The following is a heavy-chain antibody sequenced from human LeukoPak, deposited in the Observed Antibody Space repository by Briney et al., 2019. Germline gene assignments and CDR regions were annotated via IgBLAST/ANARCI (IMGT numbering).Heavy chain of an antibody. CDR3: ARDYNCGYSYRYH. CDR2: IYSGGNT. CDR1: GFTVSSNY. J-gene: IGHJ5*02. D-gene: IGHD5-18*01. V-gene: IGHV3-53*01. Sequence: GGSLRLSCAPSGFTVSSNYMSWVRQAPGKGLEWVSVIYSGGNTYYADSVKGRFTISRDNSKNTLYLQMNSLRAEDTAVYYCARDYNCGYSYRYHWGQGTLVTVSS.